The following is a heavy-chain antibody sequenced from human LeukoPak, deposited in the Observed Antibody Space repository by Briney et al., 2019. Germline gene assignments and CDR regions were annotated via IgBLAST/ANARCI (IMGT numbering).Heavy chain of an antibody. CDR3: GRVVNSKCYDCVDF. D-gene: IGHD5-12*01. V-gene: IGHV3-7*01. CDR2: IEQDGSEK. Sequence: GGSLRLSCAASGFTFSSYGMHWVRQAPGKGLEWVANIEQDGSEKNYVDSVKGRFTISRDNAKNSLYLQMNSLRAEDTAVYYCGRVVNSKCYDCVDFWGQGTLITVSS. CDR1: GFTFSSYG. J-gene: IGHJ4*02.